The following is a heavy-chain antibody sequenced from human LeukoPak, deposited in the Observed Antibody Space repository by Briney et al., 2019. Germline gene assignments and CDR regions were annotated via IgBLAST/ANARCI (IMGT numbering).Heavy chain of an antibody. J-gene: IGHJ3*02. Sequence: PGGSLRLSCAASGFTVSSNYMSWVRLAPGKGLEWVSVIYSGGSTYYSDSVKGRFTISRDNSKNTLYLQMNSLRAEDTAVYYCARETYYYDSSGYGSAFDIWGQGTMVTVSS. CDR1: GFTVSSNY. D-gene: IGHD3-22*01. V-gene: IGHV3-53*01. CDR2: IYSGGST. CDR3: ARETYYYDSSGYGSAFDI.